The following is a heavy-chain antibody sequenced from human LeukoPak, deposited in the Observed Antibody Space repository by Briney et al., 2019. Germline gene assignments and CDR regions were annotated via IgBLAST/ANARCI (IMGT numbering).Heavy chain of an antibody. CDR3: GRLARNAWYAVDN. CDR2: ILPDGSEK. D-gene: IGHD6-19*01. Sequence: GGSLRLSCAASDFTFSFYWMTWVRQAPGEGLEWVANILPDGSEKYYLDSVKGRFTISRDNPTNSLYLQINSLRAEDTALYYCGRLARNAWYAVDNWGQGTLVTVSS. V-gene: IGHV3-7*01. CDR1: DFTFSFYW. J-gene: IGHJ4*02.